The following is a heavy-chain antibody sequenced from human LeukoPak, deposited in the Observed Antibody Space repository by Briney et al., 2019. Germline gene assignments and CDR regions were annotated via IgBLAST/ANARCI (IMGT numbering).Heavy chain of an antibody. CDR3: TRNGAGSYYYGMDV. V-gene: IGHV4-39*07. CDR2: IYHSGST. J-gene: IGHJ6*02. CDR1: GGSISSSSYY. Sequence: PSETLSLTCTVSGGSISSSSYYWGWIRQPPGKGLEWIGSIYHSGSTYYNPSLKSRVTISVDTSKNQFSLKLSSVTAADTAVYYCTRNGAGSYYYGMDVWGQGTTVTVSS. D-gene: IGHD3-10*01.